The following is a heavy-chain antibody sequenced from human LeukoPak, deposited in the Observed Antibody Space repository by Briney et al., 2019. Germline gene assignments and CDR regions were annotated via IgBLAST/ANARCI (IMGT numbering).Heavy chain of an antibody. V-gene: IGHV1-18*01. J-gene: IGHJ4*02. CDR2: ISAYNGNT. CDR1: GYTFTSYG. Sequence: GASVKVSCKASGYTFTSYGISWVRQAPGQGLEWMGWISAYNGNTNYAQKLQGRVTMTTDTSTSTAYMELRSLRSDDTAVYYCARDPNAQLRYFDWLFSLAFDYWGQGTLVTVSS. CDR3: ARDPNAQLRYFDWLFSLAFDY. D-gene: IGHD3-9*01.